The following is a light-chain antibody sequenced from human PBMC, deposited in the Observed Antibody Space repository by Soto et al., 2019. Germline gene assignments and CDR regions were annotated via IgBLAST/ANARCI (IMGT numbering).Light chain of an antibody. CDR2: GNS. Sequence: QSVLTQPPSVSGAPGQRVTISCTGSSSNIGAGYDVHWYQQLPGTAPKLLIYGNSNRPSGVPDRFSGSKSGTSASLAITGLQAEDEADYYCQSYDSSLSGSRYVXXXGTKLTVL. V-gene: IGLV1-40*01. CDR1: SSNIGAGYD. J-gene: IGLJ1*01. CDR3: QSYDSSLSGSRYV.